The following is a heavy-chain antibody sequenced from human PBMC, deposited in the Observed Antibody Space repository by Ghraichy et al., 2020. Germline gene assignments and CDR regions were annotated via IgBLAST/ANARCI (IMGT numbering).Heavy chain of an antibody. D-gene: IGHD2-2*01. J-gene: IGHJ6*02. CDR1: GFTFSNYA. Sequence: GESLNISCTASGFTFSNYAMSWVRQAPGKGLEWVSLNTVSGGRTSYADSVKGRFTLSLDPSKTTMYLQMNSLRAEDSAIYYCAKTTAVHYYYGLDVWGQGTTVIVSS. V-gene: IGHV3-23*01. CDR2: NTVSGGRT. CDR3: AKTTAVHYYYGLDV.